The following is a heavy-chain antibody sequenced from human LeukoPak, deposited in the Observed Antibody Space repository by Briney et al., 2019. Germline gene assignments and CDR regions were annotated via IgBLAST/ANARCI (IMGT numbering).Heavy chain of an antibody. D-gene: IGHD3-22*01. CDR1: GFTFSSYA. CDR3: AKEGHGRREHSGYSRSASTD. V-gene: IGHV3-23*01. J-gene: IGHJ4*02. Sequence: GGSLRLSCAASGFTFSSYAMSWVRQAPGKGLEWVSAISGSGGSTYYADSVKGRFTISRDNSKNTLYLQMNSLRAEDTAVYYCAKEGHGRREHSGYSRSASTDWGQGTLVTVSS. CDR2: ISGSGGST.